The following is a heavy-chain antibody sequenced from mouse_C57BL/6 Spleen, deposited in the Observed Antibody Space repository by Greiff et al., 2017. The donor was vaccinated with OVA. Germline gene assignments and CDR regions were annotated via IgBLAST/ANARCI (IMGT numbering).Heavy chain of an antibody. Sequence: EVKLMESGGGLVKPGGSLKLSCAASGFTFSDYGMHWVRQAPEKGLEWVAYISRGSSTTYYADTVKGRFTISRDNANNTLFLHMTSLWSEDTAMYYCGSPGWCAYWGQGTLVTVSA. CDR2: ISRGSSTT. V-gene: IGHV5-17*01. CDR3: GSPGWCAY. J-gene: IGHJ3*01. CDR1: GFTFSDYG.